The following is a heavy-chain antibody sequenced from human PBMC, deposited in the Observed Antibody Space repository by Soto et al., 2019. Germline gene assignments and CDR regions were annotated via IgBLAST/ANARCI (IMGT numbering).Heavy chain of an antibody. D-gene: IGHD6-13*01. Sequence: SVKVSCKASGGTFSSYAISWVRQAPGQGLEWMGGIIPIFGTANYAQKFQGRVTITADESTSTAYMELSSLRSEDTAVYYCASHSSYMTNRFDPWGQGTLVTVSS. CDR3: ASHSSYMTNRFDP. V-gene: IGHV1-69*13. CDR2: IIPIFGTA. CDR1: GGTFSSYA. J-gene: IGHJ5*02.